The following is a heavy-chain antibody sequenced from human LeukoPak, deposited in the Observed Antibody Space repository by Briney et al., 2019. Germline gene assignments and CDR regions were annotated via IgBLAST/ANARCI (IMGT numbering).Heavy chain of an antibody. CDR1: GYTFTGYY. CDR3: ARSRIMITFGGVIVNYYFDY. Sequence: ASVKVSCKASGYTFTGYYMHWVRQAPGQGLEWMGIINPSGGSTSYAQKFQGRVTMTRDMSTSAVYMELSSLRSEDTAVYYCARSRIMITFGGVIVNYYFDYWGPGTLVTVSS. J-gene: IGHJ4*02. D-gene: IGHD3-16*02. V-gene: IGHV1-46*01. CDR2: INPSGGST.